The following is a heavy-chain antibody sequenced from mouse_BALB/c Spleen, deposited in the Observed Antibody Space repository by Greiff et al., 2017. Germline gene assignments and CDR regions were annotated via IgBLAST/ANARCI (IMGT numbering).Heavy chain of an antibody. CDR1: GYTFTDYA. CDR3: ARRGGYGNFYAMDY. D-gene: IGHD2-1*01. CDR2: IDPYNGGT. Sequence: VQLQQSGPELVRPGVSVKISCKGSGYTFTDYAMHWVKQSHGKSLEWIGYIDPYNGGTSYNQKFKGKATLTVDKSSSTAFMHLNSLTSEDSAVYYCARRGGYGNFYAMDYWGQGTSVTVSS. V-gene: IGHV1S135*01. J-gene: IGHJ4*01.